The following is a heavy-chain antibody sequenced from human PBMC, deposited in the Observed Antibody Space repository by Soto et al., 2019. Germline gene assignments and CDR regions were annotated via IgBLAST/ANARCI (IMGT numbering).Heavy chain of an antibody. V-gene: IGHV4-34*01. CDR2: INHSGST. D-gene: IGHD2-15*01. Sequence: PSETLSLTCAVYGGSFSGYYWSWIRQPPGKGLEWIGEINHSGSTNYNPSLKSRVTISVDTSNNQFSLKLSSVTAADTAVYYCARGHRYCSGDNCYLFDYWGQGILVTVSS. J-gene: IGHJ4*02. CDR1: GGSFSGYY. CDR3: ARGHRYCSGDNCYLFDY.